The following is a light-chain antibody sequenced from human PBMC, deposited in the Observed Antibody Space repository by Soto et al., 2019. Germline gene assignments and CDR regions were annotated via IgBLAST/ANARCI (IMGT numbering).Light chain of an antibody. V-gene: IGKV4-1*01. CDR3: QHYYTVPVT. Sequence: DIVMTQSPDSLAVSLGERATFNCKSSQTVLRSSNNKNHLAWYQQKPEQPPKMLISWASTRESGVPDRFSGSGSGTDFTLTISSLKAEDVAVYYCQHYYTVPVTFGQGTRLEIK. CDR1: QTVLRSSNNKNH. CDR2: WAS. J-gene: IGKJ5*01.